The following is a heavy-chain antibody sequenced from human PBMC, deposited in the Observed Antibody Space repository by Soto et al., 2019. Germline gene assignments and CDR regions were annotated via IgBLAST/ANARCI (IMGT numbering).Heavy chain of an antibody. CDR3: EGYNWNYYFDP. V-gene: IGHV4-61*01. D-gene: IGHD1-7*01. Sequence: SKTLSLTCTVSGGCVRDGSYYWAWLRQPPGKGLEWIGHIYHSVSTIYNPSLKSRVTISIDTSKSQFSLNLNSMTAADTAVYYCEGYNWNYYFDPWGQGTLVTVSS. J-gene: IGHJ5*02. CDR1: GGCVRDGSYY. CDR2: IYHSVST.